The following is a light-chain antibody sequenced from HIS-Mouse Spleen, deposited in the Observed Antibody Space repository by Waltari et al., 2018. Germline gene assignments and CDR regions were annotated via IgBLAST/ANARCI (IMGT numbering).Light chain of an antibody. J-gene: IGLJ2*01. Sequence: SYELTQPPSVSVSPGQTARIPCSGYALPKQYALWYQQKPGQAPVLVIYKDSERPSGIPERFSGSSSGTTVTLTISGVQAEDEADYYCQSADSSGTYSVVFGGGTKLTVL. V-gene: IGLV3-25*03. CDR3: QSADSSGTYSVV. CDR2: KDS. CDR1: ALPKQY.